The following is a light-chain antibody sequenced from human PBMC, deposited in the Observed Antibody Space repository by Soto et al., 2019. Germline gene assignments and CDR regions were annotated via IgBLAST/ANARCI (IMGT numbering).Light chain of an antibody. CDR3: GAWDSGLSGYV. Sequence: SVLTQPPSVSAAPGQKVTISCSGSNSNIGNTYVSWYQQLPGTAPKLLIYGNNKRPSGIPDRFSGSKSGTSATLGITGLQTGDEADYYCGAWDSGLSGYVFGTGTKVTVL. V-gene: IGLV1-51*02. CDR2: GNN. J-gene: IGLJ1*01. CDR1: NSNIGNTY.